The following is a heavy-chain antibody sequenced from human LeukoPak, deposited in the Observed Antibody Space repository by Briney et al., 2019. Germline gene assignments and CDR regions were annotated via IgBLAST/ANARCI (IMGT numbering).Heavy chain of an antibody. CDR2: INHSGST. CDR1: GFTFSSYA. V-gene: IGHV4-34*01. J-gene: IGHJ5*02. Sequence: GSLRLSCAASGFTFSSYAMSWIRQPPGKGLEWIGEINHSGSTNYNPSLKSRVTISVDTSKNQFSLKLSSVTAADTAVYYCARVTASRFDPWGQGTLVTVSS. CDR3: ARVTASRFDP.